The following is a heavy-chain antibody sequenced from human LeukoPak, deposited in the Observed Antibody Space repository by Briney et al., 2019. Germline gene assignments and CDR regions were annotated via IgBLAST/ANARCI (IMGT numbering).Heavy chain of an antibody. J-gene: IGHJ4*02. Sequence: SETLSLTCTVSGGSISSYYRSWIRQPAGKGLEWIGRIYSSGSTSYNPSLKSRVTMSVDTSKNQVSLKLSSATAADTAMYYCARVYQSSGISSGYFDYWGQGTLVTVSS. CDR1: GGSISSYY. D-gene: IGHD4-23*01. V-gene: IGHV4-4*07. CDR2: IYSSGST. CDR3: ARVYQSSGISSGYFDY.